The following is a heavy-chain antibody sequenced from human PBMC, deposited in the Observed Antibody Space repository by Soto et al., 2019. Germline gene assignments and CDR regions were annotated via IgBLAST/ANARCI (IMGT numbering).Heavy chain of an antibody. V-gene: IGHV1-46*01. CDR1: GYTFTSFY. J-gene: IGHJ5*02. CDR3: ARGSSGGIRWPHNWFDT. Sequence: QVQLVQSGAEVKEPGASVRVSCKASGYTFTSFYVHWMRQAPGQGLEWMGVINPSGGSTTYAQKFEGSVTMARDTSTSTVYMELSSRRSEDTAVSHCARGSSGGIRWPHNWFDTWGQGTLVTVSA. CDR2: INPSGGST. D-gene: IGHD3-10*01.